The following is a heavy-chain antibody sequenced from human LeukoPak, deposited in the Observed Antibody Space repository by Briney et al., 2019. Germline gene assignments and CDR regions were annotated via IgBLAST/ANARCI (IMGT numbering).Heavy chain of an antibody. J-gene: IGHJ3*02. D-gene: IGHD2-2*01. Sequence: KPSESLSLTCTVSGGSISSYYWSWIRQPPGKGLEWIGYIYYSGSTNYNPSLKSRVTISVDTSKNQFSLKLSSVTAADTAVYYCARGSRYCSSTSCYYDAFDIWGQGTMVTVSS. CDR3: ARGSRYCSSTSCYYDAFDI. V-gene: IGHV4-59*01. CDR1: GGSISSYY. CDR2: IYYSGST.